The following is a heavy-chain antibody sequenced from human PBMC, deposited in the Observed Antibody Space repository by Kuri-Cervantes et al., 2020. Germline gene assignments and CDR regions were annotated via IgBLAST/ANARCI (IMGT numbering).Heavy chain of an antibody. CDR3: AKLNNFWSGYPTDY. Sequence: GESLKISYVASGFAFDDYTMHWVRQAPGEGLVWVSRINSDGSSTNYADSVKGRFTISRDNAKNTLYLQMNSLRAEDTAIYYCAKLNNFWSGYPTDYWGQGTLVTVSS. CDR2: INSDGSST. CDR1: GFAFDDYT. D-gene: IGHD3-3*01. J-gene: IGHJ4*02. V-gene: IGHV3-74*01.